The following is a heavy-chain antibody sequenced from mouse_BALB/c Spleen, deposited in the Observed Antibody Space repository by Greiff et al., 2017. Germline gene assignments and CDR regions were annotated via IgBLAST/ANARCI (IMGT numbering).Heavy chain of an antibody. CDR2: INPSTGYT. J-gene: IGHJ1*01. Sequence: QVQLKESGAELAKPGASVKMSCKASGYTFTSYWMHWVKQRPGQGLEWIGYINPSTGYTEYNQKFKDKATLTADKSSSTAYMQLSSLTSEDSAVYYCERSSTMITRWYFDVWGAGTTVTVSS. CDR3: ERSSTMITRWYFDV. CDR1: GYTFTSYW. V-gene: IGHV1-7*01. D-gene: IGHD2-4*01.